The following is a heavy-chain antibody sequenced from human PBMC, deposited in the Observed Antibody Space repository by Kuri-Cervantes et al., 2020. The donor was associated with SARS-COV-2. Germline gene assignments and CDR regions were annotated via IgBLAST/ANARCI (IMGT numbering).Heavy chain of an antibody. CDR2: MYYSGST. Sequence: ESLKISCTVSGGSISSSSYYWGWIRQPPGKGLEWIGSMYYSGSTYYNPSLKSRLTISVDTSKNQLSLKLSSVTAADTAVYYCARYDYGDYVDAFDIWGQGTMVTVSS. J-gene: IGHJ3*02. D-gene: IGHD4-17*01. V-gene: IGHV4-39*07. CDR3: ARYDYGDYVDAFDI. CDR1: GGSISSSSYY.